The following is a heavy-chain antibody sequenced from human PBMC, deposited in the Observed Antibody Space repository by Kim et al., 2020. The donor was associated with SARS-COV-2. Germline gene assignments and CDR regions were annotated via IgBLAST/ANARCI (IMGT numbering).Heavy chain of an antibody. D-gene: IGHD5-18*01. CDR1: GYTFTDHG. J-gene: IGHJ4*02. V-gene: IGHV7-4-1*02. CDR2: INTVSRKP. Sequence: ASVKVSCKASGYTFTDHGINWLRQAPGQGLEWMGWINTVSRKPTYAQGLTGRFVFSLDTSVSTAYLQITSLQADDTAVYYCARRAVIDTVIQVWGQGTLVTVSS. CDR3: ARRAVIDTVIQV.